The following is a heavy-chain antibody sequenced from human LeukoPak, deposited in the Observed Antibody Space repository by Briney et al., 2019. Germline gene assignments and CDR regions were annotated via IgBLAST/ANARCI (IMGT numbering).Heavy chain of an antibody. V-gene: IGHV3-30*01. Sequence: GRSLRLSCAASGFTFSSYAMHWVRQAPGKGLEWVAVISYDGSNKYYADPVKGRFTISRDNSKNTLCLQMNSLRAEDTAVYYCARDLQQLVFGYWGQGTLVTVSS. J-gene: IGHJ4*02. CDR3: ARDLQQLVFGY. D-gene: IGHD6-13*01. CDR2: ISYDGSNK. CDR1: GFTFSSYA.